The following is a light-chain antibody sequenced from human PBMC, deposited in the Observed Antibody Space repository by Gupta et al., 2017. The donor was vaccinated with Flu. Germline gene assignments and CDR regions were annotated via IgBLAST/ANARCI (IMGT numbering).Light chain of an antibody. CDR2: RTT. Sequence: QSVLTQPPSGSGAPGQRVTNSCPCSSSNIGARDDVHWYQQFPGTAPKLLMYRTTNRPSGVPERFSGSKSGTSASLAITGLQAEDEADYYCQSYDNSLSGYVFGTGTKVTVL. V-gene: IGLV1-40*01. CDR3: QSYDNSLSGYV. J-gene: IGLJ1*01. CDR1: SSNIGARDD.